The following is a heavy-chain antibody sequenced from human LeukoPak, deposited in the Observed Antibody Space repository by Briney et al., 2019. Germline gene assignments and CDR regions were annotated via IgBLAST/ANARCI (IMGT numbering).Heavy chain of an antibody. D-gene: IGHD1-1*01. Sequence: SVKVSCKASGGTFSSYAISWVRQAPGQGLEWMGGIIPIFGTANYAQKFQGRVTITADESRSTAYMELSSLRSEDTAVYYCARTNWNDPRFDYWGQGTLVTVSS. J-gene: IGHJ4*02. CDR3: ARTNWNDPRFDY. CDR2: IIPIFGTA. V-gene: IGHV1-69*13. CDR1: GGTFSSYA.